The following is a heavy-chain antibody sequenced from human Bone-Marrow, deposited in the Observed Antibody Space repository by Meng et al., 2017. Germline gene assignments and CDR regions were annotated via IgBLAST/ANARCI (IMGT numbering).Heavy chain of an antibody. CDR1: GCSIRSSSYY. CDR3: ARDPSFYDSSGYYSFSDR. V-gene: IGHV4-39*07. Sequence: GSLRLSCTVSGCSIRSSSYYWGWIRQPPGKGLEWIGNIFYTGSTSFNPSLKSRVTISVDTSKNQFSLKVTSVTAADTAVYYCARDPSFYDSSGYYSFSDRWGQGTLVTVSS. CDR2: IFYTGST. J-gene: IGHJ5*02. D-gene: IGHD3-22*01.